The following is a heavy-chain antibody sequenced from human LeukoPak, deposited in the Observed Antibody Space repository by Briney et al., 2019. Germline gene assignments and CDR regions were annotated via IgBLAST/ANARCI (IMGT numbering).Heavy chain of an antibody. CDR1: GGSISSYY. D-gene: IGHD5-18*01. J-gene: IGHJ4*02. CDR2: IYYSGST. CDR3: ARVDTAILPYFDY. V-gene: IGHV4-59*01. Sequence: SETLSLTCTVSGGSISSYYWSWLRQPPGKGLEWIGYIYYSGSTNYNPSLKSRVTISVDTSKNQSSLKLSSVTAADTAVYYCARVDTAILPYFDYWGQGTLVTVSS.